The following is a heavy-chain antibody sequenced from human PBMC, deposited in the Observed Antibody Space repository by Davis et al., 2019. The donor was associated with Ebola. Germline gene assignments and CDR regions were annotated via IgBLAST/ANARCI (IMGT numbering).Heavy chain of an antibody. CDR3: ARESYYDFWSGNFDY. V-gene: IGHV4-39*07. J-gene: IGHJ4*02. CDR1: GGSISSSSYY. CDR2: IYYSGST. D-gene: IGHD3-3*01. Sequence: MPSETLSLTCTVSGGSISSSSYYWGWIRQPPGKGLEWIGSIYYSGSTYYNPSLKSRVTISVDTSKNQFSLKLSSVTAADTAVYYCARESYYDFWSGNFDYWGQGTLVTVSS.